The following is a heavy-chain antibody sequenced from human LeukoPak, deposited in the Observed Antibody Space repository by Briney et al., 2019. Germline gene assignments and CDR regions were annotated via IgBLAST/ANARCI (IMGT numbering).Heavy chain of an antibody. Sequence: GGSLRLSCAASGFTFSSFWMSWVRQAPGKGLEWVANIKQDGSDKYYVYSVKGRFTISRDNAQNSLYLQMNSLRAEDTAMYYCAKGLVAAGKVSDSWGQGTLVTVSS. D-gene: IGHD2-2*01. V-gene: IGHV3-7*05. CDR3: AKGLVAAGKVSDS. J-gene: IGHJ4*02. CDR2: IKQDGSDK. CDR1: GFTFSSFW.